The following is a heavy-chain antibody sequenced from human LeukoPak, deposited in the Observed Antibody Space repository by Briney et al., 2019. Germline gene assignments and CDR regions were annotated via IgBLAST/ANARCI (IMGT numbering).Heavy chain of an antibody. CDR1: GFTFSRYG. J-gene: IGHJ4*02. CDR3: AKDRHYYDSSGFDY. CDR2: IRYDGSNK. D-gene: IGHD3-22*01. Sequence: GGSLRLSCAASGFTFSRYGMHWVRQAPGKGLEWVAFIRYDGSNKYYAESVKGRFTISRDNSKNTLYLQMNSLRAEDTAVYYCAKDRHYYDSSGFDYWGQGTLVTVSP. V-gene: IGHV3-30*02.